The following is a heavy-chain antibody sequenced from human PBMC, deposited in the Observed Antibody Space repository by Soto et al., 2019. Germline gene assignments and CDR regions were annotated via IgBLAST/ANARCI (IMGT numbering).Heavy chain of an antibody. V-gene: IGHV1-18*01. CDR1: GYSFMKYG. D-gene: IGHD2-2*01. CDR2: ISPYSGYT. Sequence: WASVKVSCKGFGYSFMKYGINLVRQAPGQWLEWVGWISPYSGYTHSAQKFHGRLTLTTDTAASTAYMELRILRSADTALYYCAREASVLIPAAQPSRFDSWGQGTLVTVSS. CDR3: AREASVLIPAAQPSRFDS. J-gene: IGHJ4*02.